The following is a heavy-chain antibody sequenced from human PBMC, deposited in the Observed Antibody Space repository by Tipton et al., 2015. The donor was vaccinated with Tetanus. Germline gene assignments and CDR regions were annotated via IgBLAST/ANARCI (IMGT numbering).Heavy chain of an antibody. CDR2: IYYSGGT. Sequence: LRLSCTVSGGSISSDDYYWSWIRQPPGKGLEWIGYIYYSGGTYYNPSLKSRLTISVDTSKSQFSLKLSSVTAADTAVYYCARSFRPRRITMVRGALGYFDYWGQGTLVTVSS. V-gene: IGHV4-30-4*01. CDR1: GGSISSDDYY. J-gene: IGHJ4*02. CDR3: ARSFRPRRITMVRGALGYFDY. D-gene: IGHD3-10*01.